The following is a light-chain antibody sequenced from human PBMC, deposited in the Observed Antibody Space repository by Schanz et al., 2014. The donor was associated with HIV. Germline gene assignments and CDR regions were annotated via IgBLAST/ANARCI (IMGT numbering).Light chain of an antibody. CDR1: SGHSTYV. CDR3: QTWGTGIQV. V-gene: IGLV4-69*02. Sequence: QLVLTQSPSASASLGASVKLTCTLSSGHSTYVIAWHQQQPGKGPRFLMKVNSDVGHTKGDGIPDRFSGSSSGAERYLTISSLQSEDEADYYCQTWGTGIQVFGGGTKVT. J-gene: IGLJ3*02. CDR2: VNSDVGH.